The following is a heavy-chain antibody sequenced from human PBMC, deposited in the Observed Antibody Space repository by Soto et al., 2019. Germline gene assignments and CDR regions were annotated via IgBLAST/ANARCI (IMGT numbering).Heavy chain of an antibody. CDR1: GFTFSSYG. CDR2: IWYDGSNK. Sequence: QVQLVESGGGVVQPGRSLRLSCAASGFTFSSYGMHWVRQAPGKGLEWVAVIWYDGSNKYYADSVKGRFTISSDNSKNTLYLQRNSLRAEDTTVYYCARDAVPSVKYSSFSDAFDIWGHGTMVTVSS. J-gene: IGHJ3*02. V-gene: IGHV3-33*01. D-gene: IGHD6-6*01. CDR3: ARDAVPSVKYSSFSDAFDI.